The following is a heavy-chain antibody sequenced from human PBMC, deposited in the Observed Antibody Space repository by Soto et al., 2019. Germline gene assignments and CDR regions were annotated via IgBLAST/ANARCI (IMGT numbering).Heavy chain of an antibody. CDR2: IIPISGTG. J-gene: IGHJ6*02. CDR3: ARSQGSSTSLEIYYYYYYGMDV. D-gene: IGHD2-2*01. Sequence: QVQLVQSGAEVKKPGSSVKFSCKASGGTFSSYAISWVRHAPGQGLEWMGGIIPISGTGNYAQKFQGRVTITADESTSTAYMELSRLRSEDTAVYYCARSQGSSTSLEIYYYYYYGMDVWGQGTTVTVSS. CDR1: GGTFSSYA. V-gene: IGHV1-69*01.